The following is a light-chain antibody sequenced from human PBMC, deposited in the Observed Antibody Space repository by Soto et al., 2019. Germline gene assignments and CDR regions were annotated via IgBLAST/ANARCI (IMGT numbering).Light chain of an antibody. CDR2: GVS. CDR1: QRLSSSD. CDR3: QQYNNWPPIT. J-gene: IGKJ5*01. V-gene: IGKV3D-15*01. Sequence: EIVMTQSPATLSVSPGQRATLSCRASQRLSSSDLAWYQQKPGQAPRFLIYGVSSRATGVPARFSGSGSGTEFTLTISSLQSEDFAVYYCQQYNNWPPITFGQGTRLEIK.